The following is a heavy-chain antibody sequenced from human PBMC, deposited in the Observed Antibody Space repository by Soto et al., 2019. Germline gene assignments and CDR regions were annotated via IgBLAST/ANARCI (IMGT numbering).Heavy chain of an antibody. J-gene: IGHJ4*02. CDR2: INHSGST. V-gene: IGHV4-34*01. CDR3: ARGLESVYAWGEFDY. Sequence: SETLSLTCAVYGGSFSGYYWSWIRQPPGKGLEWIGEINHSGSTNYNPSLKSQVTISVDTSKNQFSLKLSSVTAADTAVYYCARGLESVYAWGEFDYWGQGTLVTVSS. D-gene: IGHD2-8*01. CDR1: GGSFSGYY.